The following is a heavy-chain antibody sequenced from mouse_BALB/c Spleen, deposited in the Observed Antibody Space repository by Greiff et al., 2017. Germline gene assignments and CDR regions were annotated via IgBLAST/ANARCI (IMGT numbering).Heavy chain of an antibody. V-gene: IGHV5-6-5*01. D-gene: IGHD6-2*01. Sequence: EVQGVESGGGLVKPGGSLKLSCAASGFTFSDYYMYWVRQTPEKRLEWVASISSGGSTYYPDSVKGRFTISRDNARNILYLQMSSLRSEDTAMYYCARIPDLSYYAMDYWGQGTSVTVSS. CDR1: GFTFSDYY. CDR2: ISSGGST. J-gene: IGHJ4*01. CDR3: ARIPDLSYYAMDY.